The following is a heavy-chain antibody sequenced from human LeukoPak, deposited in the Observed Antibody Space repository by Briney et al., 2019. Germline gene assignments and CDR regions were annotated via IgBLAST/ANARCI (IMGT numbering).Heavy chain of an antibody. D-gene: IGHD3-16*01. V-gene: IGHV1-69*05. CDR1: GGTFSSYA. J-gene: IGHJ5*02. Sequence: SVKVSCKASGGTFSSYAISWVRQAPGQGLEWMGRIIPIFGTANYAQKFQGRVTITTDESTSTAYMELSSLRSEDTAVYYCAREWGRPVDPNWFDPWGQGTLVTVSS. CDR3: AREWGRPVDPNWFDP. CDR2: IIPIFGTA.